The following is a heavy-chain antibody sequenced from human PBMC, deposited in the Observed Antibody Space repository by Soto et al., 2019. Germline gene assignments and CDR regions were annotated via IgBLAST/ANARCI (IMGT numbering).Heavy chain of an antibody. J-gene: IGHJ4*02. D-gene: IGHD6-19*01. CDR1: GFNFKIYS. Sequence: EVQLVESGGDLVQRGGSLRLSCVASGFNFKIYSMNWVRQAPGKGLEWFAYITSDTKTIKYVDSVKGRFTISRDNDRNLVYLLMNSLRDEDTAVYYCARSVEGHFDYWGQGTVVTVPS. CDR3: ARSVEGHFDY. CDR2: ITSDTKTI. V-gene: IGHV3-48*02.